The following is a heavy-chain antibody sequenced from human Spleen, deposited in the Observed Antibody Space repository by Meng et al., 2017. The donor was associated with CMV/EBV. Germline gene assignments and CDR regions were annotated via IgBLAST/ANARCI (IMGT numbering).Heavy chain of an antibody. CDR3: ARFYGRSPPFYYFGMDV. Sequence: GESQKISCKGSGYSFPNYWIGWVRQMPGKGLEWMGIIYPGDSNTRYSPSFQGQVTISADTSISTAYLQWSSLKASDTAMYYCARFYGRSPPFYYFGMDVWGQGTTVTVSS. CDR2: IYPGDSNT. CDR1: GYSFPNYW. V-gene: IGHV5-51*01. J-gene: IGHJ6*02. D-gene: IGHD3-16*01.